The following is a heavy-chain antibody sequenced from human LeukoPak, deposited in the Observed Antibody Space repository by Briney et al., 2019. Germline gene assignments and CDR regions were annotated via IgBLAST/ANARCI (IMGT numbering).Heavy chain of an antibody. CDR2: INHSGST. D-gene: IGHD6-13*01. V-gene: IGHV4-34*01. Sequence: SETLSLTCAVYGGSFSGYYWSWIRQPPGKGLEWIGEINHSGSTNYNPSLKSRVTISVDTSKNQFSLKLSTVTAADTAVYYCARGKRGYSSSWYDYWGQGTLVTVSS. CDR3: ARGKRGYSSSWYDY. J-gene: IGHJ4*02. CDR1: GGSFSGYY.